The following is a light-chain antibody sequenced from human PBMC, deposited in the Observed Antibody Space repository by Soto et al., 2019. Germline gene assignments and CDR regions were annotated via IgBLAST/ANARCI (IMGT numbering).Light chain of an antibody. CDR3: AAWDDSLNHGV. Sequence: QSVLTQPPSASGTPGQRVTISCSGSSSNIGSNTVNWYQQLPGTAPKLLIYNTYRRPSGVPDRFSASKSGTSASLAISGLRSEDEADYYCAAWDDSLNHGVFGGGTKLTVL. V-gene: IGLV1-44*01. CDR2: NTY. CDR1: SSNIGSNT. J-gene: IGLJ2*01.